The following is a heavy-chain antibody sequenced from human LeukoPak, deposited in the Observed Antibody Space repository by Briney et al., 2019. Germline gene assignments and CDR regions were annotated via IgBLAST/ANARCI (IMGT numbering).Heavy chain of an antibody. CDR3: AREGSSGYNNWFDP. V-gene: IGHV1-69*05. CDR2: IIPIFGTA. Sequence: GASVKVSCKASGGTFSSYAISWVRQAPGQGLEWMGRIIPIFGTANYAQKFQGRVTIITDESTSTAYMELSSLRSEDTAVYYCAREGSSGYNNWFDPWGQGTMVTVSS. CDR1: GGTFSSYA. J-gene: IGHJ5*02. D-gene: IGHD3-22*01.